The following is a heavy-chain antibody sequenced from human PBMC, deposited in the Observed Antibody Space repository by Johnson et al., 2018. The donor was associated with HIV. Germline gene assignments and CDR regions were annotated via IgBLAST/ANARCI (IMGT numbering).Heavy chain of an antibody. V-gene: IGHV3-30*02. J-gene: IGHJ3*02. CDR2: IRYDGGNK. Sequence: QVQLVESGGGVVQPGGSLRLSCTASGFTFSNYGMHWVRQAPGKGLEWVAFIRYDGGNKYYADSVKGRFTISRDNAKNSLYLQMNSLRAEDTALYYCAKETGNDAFDIWGQGTMVTVSS. D-gene: IGHD1-14*01. CDR1: GFTFSNYG. CDR3: AKETGNDAFDI.